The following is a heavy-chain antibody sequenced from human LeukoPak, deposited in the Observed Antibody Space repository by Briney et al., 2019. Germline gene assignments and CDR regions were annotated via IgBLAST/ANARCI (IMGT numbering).Heavy chain of an antibody. CDR3: ATLRAHLDY. V-gene: IGHV1-2*02. CDR1: GYTFTDYH. CDR2: INPNSGDT. J-gene: IGHJ4*02. D-gene: IGHD2-8*01. Sequence: ASVKVSYKAFGYTFTDYHMLWVRQAPGQGLEWMGWINPNSGDTNYAQKFQGRVTMTRDTTISTAYMELSRLRSDDTAVFYCATLRAHLDYWSQRTLVTVSS.